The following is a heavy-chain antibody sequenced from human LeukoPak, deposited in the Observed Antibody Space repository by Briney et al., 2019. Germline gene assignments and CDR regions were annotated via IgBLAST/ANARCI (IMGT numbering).Heavy chain of an antibody. CDR3: ARDGIVIVPATILGGVAFDI. D-gene: IGHD2-2*02. CDR2: IKQDGSEK. Sequence: GGSLRLSCAASGFTFSSYWMSWVRQAPGKGLEWVANIKQDGSEKYYVDSVRGRFTISRDNAKNSLYLQMNSLRAEDTSVYYCARDGIVIVPATILGGVAFDIWGQGTMVTVSS. V-gene: IGHV3-7*01. CDR1: GFTFSSYW. J-gene: IGHJ3*02.